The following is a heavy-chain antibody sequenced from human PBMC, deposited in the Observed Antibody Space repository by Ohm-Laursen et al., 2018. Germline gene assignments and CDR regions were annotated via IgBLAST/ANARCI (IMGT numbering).Heavy chain of an antibody. D-gene: IGHD3-10*01. Sequence: GSSVKVSCKASGYTFTGYYMHWVRQAPGQGLEWMGWINPNSGGTNYAQKFQGRVTMTRDTSISTAYMELSRLRSDDTAVYYCAREGVDHIGVNYYYYGMDVWGQGTTVTVSS. CDR1: GYTFTGYY. CDR3: AREGVDHIGVNYYYYGMDV. V-gene: IGHV1-2*02. CDR2: INPNSGGT. J-gene: IGHJ6*02.